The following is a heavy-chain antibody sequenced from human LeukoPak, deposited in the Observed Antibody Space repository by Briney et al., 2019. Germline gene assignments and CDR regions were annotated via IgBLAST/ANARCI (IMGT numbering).Heavy chain of an antibody. J-gene: IGHJ5*02. CDR3: ARVVEMATIHFLTLRHYNWFDP. CDR1: GFTFSDYY. Sequence: GGSLRLSCAASGFTFSDYYMSWIRQAPGKGLEWVSYISSSSSYTIYADSVKGRFTISRDNAKNSLYLQMNSLRAEDTAVYYCARVVEMATIHFLTLRHYNWFDPWGQGTLVAVSS. V-gene: IGHV3-11*05. D-gene: IGHD5-24*01. CDR2: ISSSSSYT.